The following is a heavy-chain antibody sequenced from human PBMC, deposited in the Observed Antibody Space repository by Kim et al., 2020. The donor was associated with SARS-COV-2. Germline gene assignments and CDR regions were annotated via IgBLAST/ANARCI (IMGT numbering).Heavy chain of an antibody. Sequence: SETLSLTCTVSGCSISSSSYYWGWIRQPPGKGLEWIGSIYYSGSTYYNPPLKSLVTISVDTSKNKFSLKLSSVTAADTAVYYGARMGYYDSSGYYAHFDYRGGRTLVTITS. CDR1: GCSISSSSYY. V-gene: IGHV4-39*07. CDR3: ARMGYYDSSGYYAHFDY. J-gene: IGHJ4*02. D-gene: IGHD3-22*01. CDR2: IYYSGST.